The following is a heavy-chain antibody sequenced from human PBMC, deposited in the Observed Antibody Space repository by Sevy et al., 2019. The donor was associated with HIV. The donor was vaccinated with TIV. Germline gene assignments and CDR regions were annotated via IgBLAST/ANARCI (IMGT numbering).Heavy chain of an antibody. CDR1: GVTFSSYA. J-gene: IGHJ4*02. CDR3: AKDSGISAQIVVALRY. D-gene: IGHD3-22*01. Sequence: GGSLRLSSADSGVTFSSYAMSWVRQAPGKGLEWVSTISGHGGSTYYAGAVKGRFTISRDNSKKMVYLQMNSLRAEDTAVYYCAKDSGISAQIVVALRYWGQGTQVTVSS. V-gene: IGHV3-23*01. CDR2: ISGHGGST.